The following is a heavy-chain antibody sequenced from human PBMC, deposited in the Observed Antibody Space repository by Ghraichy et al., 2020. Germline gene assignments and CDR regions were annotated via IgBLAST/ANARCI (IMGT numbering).Heavy chain of an antibody. V-gene: IGHV3-23*01. CDR1: GFTFSNYV. J-gene: IGHJ6*02. D-gene: IGHD6-13*01. Sequence: GGSLRLSCAASGFTFSNYVMSWVRQAPGKGLEWVSAISGSGGSTYYTESLKGRFTISRDNSKNTLILQMNSLRAEDTAVYYCAKGIAAGTTTISYYYNGMDIWSQGTKVTVSS. CDR3: AKGIAAGTTTISYYYNGMDI. CDR2: ISGSGGST.